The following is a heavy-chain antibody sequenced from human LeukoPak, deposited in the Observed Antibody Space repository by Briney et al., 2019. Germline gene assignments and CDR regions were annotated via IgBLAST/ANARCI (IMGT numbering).Heavy chain of an antibody. D-gene: IGHD3-22*01. J-gene: IGHJ4*02. V-gene: IGHV4-39*01. CDR1: GGSISSSSYF. Sequence: SETLSFTCTVSGGSISSSSYFWAWIRQPPGRGLECIGNVFYLGNTYYNPSLKSRVTISVDTSKNQFSLKLNSVTASDTAVYFCARYQDYYDSSGSRSYFFDYWGQGTLVAVSS. CDR2: VFYLGNT. CDR3: ARYQDYYDSSGSRSYFFDY.